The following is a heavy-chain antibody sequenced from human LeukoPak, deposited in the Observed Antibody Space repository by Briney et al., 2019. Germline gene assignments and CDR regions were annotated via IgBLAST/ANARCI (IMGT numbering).Heavy chain of an antibody. D-gene: IGHD4-11*01. V-gene: IGHV1-69*13. CDR1: GGTFSSYA. J-gene: IGHJ4*02. CDR3: ARVDYKGSFARIDY. CDR2: IIPIFGTA. Sequence: GASVKVSCKASGGTFSSYAISWVRQAPGQGLEWMGGIIPIFGTANYAQKFQGRVTITADESTSTAYMELSSLRSEDTAVYYCARVDYKGSFARIDYWGQGTLVTVSS.